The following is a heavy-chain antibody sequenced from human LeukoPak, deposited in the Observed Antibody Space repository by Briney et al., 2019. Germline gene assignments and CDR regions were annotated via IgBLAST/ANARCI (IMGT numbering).Heavy chain of an antibody. J-gene: IGHJ4*02. Sequence: GASVKVSCKASGYTFTGYYMHWVRQAPGQGLEWMGWINPNSGGTNYAQKFQGRVTMTRDTSISTAYMELSGLRSDDTAVYYCARVLSVGARNLFDYWGQGTLVTVSS. V-gene: IGHV1-2*02. CDR1: GYTFTGYY. D-gene: IGHD1-26*01. CDR2: INPNSGGT. CDR3: ARVLSVGARNLFDY.